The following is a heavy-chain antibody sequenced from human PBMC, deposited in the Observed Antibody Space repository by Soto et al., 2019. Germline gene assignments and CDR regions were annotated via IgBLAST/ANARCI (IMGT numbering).Heavy chain of an antibody. CDR2: LSDSGDSI. D-gene: IGHD6-13*01. Sequence: GGSLRLSCTASGFTFSSHAMTWVRQAPGKGLEWVSGLSDSGDSIYYADSVKGRFTIYRDNSMNTLYLQMNTLRVEDTAVYYCAKVSSSWYAGFFDLWGQATLVTVPQ. CDR3: AKVSSSWYAGFFDL. CDR1: GFTFSSHA. J-gene: IGHJ4*02. V-gene: IGHV3-23*01.